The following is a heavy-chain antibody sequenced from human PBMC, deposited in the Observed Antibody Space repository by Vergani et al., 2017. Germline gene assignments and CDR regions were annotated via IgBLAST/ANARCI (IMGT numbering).Heavy chain of an antibody. J-gene: IGHJ4*02. D-gene: IGHD1-14*01. CDR1: GFTFSNAW. Sequence: EVQLVESGGGLVKPGGSLRLSCAASGFTFSNAWMSWVRQAPGKGLEWVGRIKSKIDGGTTDYAAPVKGRFTISRDDSKNTLFLQMNSLRAEDTAVYHCARDPPRRFDYWGQGTLVTVSS. CDR2: IKSKIDGGTT. V-gene: IGHV3-15*01. CDR3: ARDPPRRFDY.